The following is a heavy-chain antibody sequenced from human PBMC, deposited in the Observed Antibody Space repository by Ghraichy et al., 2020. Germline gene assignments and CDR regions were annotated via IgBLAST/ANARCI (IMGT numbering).Heavy chain of an antibody. CDR2: MNPNSGNT. Sequence: ASVKVSCKASGYTFTSYDINWVRQATGQGLEWMGWMNPNSGNTGYAQKFQGRVTMTRNTSISTAYMELSSLRSEDTAVYYCARGLSWVVAASWNWFDPWGQGTLVTISS. D-gene: IGHD2-15*01. V-gene: IGHV1-8*01. CDR1: GYTFTSYD. CDR3: ARGLSWVVAASWNWFDP. J-gene: IGHJ5*02.